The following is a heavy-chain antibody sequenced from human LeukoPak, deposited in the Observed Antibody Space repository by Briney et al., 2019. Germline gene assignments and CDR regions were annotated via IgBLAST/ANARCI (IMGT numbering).Heavy chain of an antibody. CDR2: IIPIFGTA. CDR3: ARDRYDSSGYYKD. Sequence: GASVKVSCKASGGTFSSYAISWVRHAPGQGLEWMGRIIPIFGTASYAQKFQGRVTITTDESTSTAYMELSSLRSEDTAVYYCARDRYDSSGYYKDWGQGTLVTVSS. CDR1: GGTFSSYA. J-gene: IGHJ4*02. D-gene: IGHD3-22*01. V-gene: IGHV1-69*05.